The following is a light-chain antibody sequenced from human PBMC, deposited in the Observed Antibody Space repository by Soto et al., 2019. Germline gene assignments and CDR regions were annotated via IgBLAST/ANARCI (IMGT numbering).Light chain of an antibody. J-gene: IGLJ1*01. CDR2: DVS. Sequence: QSALTQPASVSGSPGQSITISCSGTSSDVGGYNYVSWYQQHPGKAPKLMISDVSNRPSGVSNRFSGSKSGNTASLTISGLQAEDEADYYCSSYTSSSTLSYAFGTGTKVTVL. V-gene: IGLV2-14*01. CDR3: SSYTSSSTLSYA. CDR1: SSDVGGYNY.